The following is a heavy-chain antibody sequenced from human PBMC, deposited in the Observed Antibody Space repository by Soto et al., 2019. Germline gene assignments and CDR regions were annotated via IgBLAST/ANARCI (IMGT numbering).Heavy chain of an antibody. J-gene: IGHJ6*02. CDR1: GFTFSSYS. V-gene: IGHV3-48*02. CDR2: ISSSSSTI. CDR3: AKESVYYYYGMDV. Sequence: GWSLRLSCAASGFTFSSYSMNWVRQAPGKGLEWVSYISSSSSTIYYADSVKGRFTISRDNAKNSLYLQMNSLRDEDTAVYYSAKESVYYYYGMDVWGQGTTGTVSS.